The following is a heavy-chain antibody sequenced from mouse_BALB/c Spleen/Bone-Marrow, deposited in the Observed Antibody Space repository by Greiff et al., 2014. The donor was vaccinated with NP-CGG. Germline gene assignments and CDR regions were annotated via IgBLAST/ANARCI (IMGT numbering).Heavy chain of an antibody. Sequence: VQLKQSGAELVKPGASVKLSCTASGFNIKDTYMHWVKQRPEQGLEWIGRIDPANGNTKYDPKFQGKVTITADTSSNTAYLQLSSLTSEDTAVYYCARYRLGTYFDYWGQGTTLTVSS. CDR1: GFNIKDTY. CDR2: IDPANGNT. CDR3: ARYRLGTYFDY. J-gene: IGHJ2*01. D-gene: IGHD2-14*01. V-gene: IGHV14-3*02.